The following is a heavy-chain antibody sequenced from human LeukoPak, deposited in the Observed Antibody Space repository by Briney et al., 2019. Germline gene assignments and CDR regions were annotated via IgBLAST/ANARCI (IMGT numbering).Heavy chain of an antibody. CDR3: TTASNAYYYGSGSPPRFHVFDM. D-gene: IGHD3-10*01. CDR2: IKQDGTEK. CDR1: GFTFNSYW. V-gene: IGHV3-7*04. Sequence: PGGSLRLSCATSGFTFNSYWMTWVRQAPGKGLEWAANIKQDGTEKYYVDSVKGRFTISRDNAKNSLYLQMDSLRAEDTAVYYCTTASNAYYYGSGSPPRFHVFDMWGQGTMVTVSA. J-gene: IGHJ3*02.